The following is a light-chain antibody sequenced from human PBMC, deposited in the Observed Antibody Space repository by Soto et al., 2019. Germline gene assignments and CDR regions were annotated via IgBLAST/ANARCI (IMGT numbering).Light chain of an antibody. Sequence: DIVMTQSPDSLAVSLGERATINCKSSQSVLFSSNNRNQLAWYQQKAGQPPKLLFSWASTRESGVPDRFSGGGSGTDFTLTISSLQAEDVAIYYWQQYYDIPFTFGPGTKVDIK. CDR3: QQYYDIPFT. CDR1: QSVLFSSNNRNQ. CDR2: WAS. V-gene: IGKV4-1*01. J-gene: IGKJ3*01.